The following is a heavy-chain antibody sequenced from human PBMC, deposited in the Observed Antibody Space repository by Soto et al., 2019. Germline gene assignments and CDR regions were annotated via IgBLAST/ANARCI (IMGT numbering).Heavy chain of an antibody. CDR1: GYSFTSLD. V-gene: IGHV1-8*01. J-gene: IGHJ4*02. CDR3: ARGVTAGVDY. CDR2: MQPNSGRT. D-gene: IGHD1-26*01. Sequence: QVQLVQSGAEVREPGASVKVSCKASGYSFTSLDIHWVRQTTGQGLAWMGWMQPNSGRTGYAQKFQGRVTMTRDTSINTAYMELSSLTSDDTAVYYCARGVTAGVDYWGQGTLVTVSS.